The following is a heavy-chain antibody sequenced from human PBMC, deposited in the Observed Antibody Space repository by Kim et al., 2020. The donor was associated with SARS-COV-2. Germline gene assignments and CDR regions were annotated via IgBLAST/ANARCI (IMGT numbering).Heavy chain of an antibody. CDR1: GGSFSGYY. D-gene: IGHD6-13*01. CDR3: ARGRKQQLVGGLFDY. J-gene: IGHJ4*02. CDR2: INHSGST. Sequence: SETLSLTCAVYGGSFSGYYWSWIRQPPGKGLEWIGEINHSGSTNYNPSLKSRVTISVDTSKNQFSLKLSSVTAADTAVYYCARGRKQQLVGGLFDYWGQGTLVTVSS. V-gene: IGHV4-34*01.